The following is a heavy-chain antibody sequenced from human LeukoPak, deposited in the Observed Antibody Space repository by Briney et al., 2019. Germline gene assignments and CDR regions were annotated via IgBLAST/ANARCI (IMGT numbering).Heavy chain of an antibody. CDR2: ISGSSDNI. D-gene: IGHD3-3*01. V-gene: IGHV3-23*01. CDR1: GFTFGSYA. Sequence: PGGSLRLSCAASGFTFGSYAMSWVRQAPGKGLEWVSSISGSSDNICYADSVKGRFTISRDYSTNTLYLEMNSLTTEDTARYYCVYYTIYGVLRWFDPWGQGTLVTVSS. J-gene: IGHJ5*02. CDR3: VYYTIYGVLRWFDP.